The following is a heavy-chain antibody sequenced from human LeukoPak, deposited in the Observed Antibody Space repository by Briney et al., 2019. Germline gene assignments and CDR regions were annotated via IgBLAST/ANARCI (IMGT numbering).Heavy chain of an antibody. J-gene: IGHJ4*02. CDR1: GGSISSGSYY. Sequence: SETLSLTCTVSGGSISSGSYYWSWIRQPAGKGLEWIGRIYTSGSTNYNPSLKSRVTISVDTSKNQFSLKLSSVTAADTAVYYCATNSGSYRNYFDYWGQGTQVTVSS. CDR2: IYTSGST. D-gene: IGHD1-26*01. CDR3: ATNSGSYRNYFDY. V-gene: IGHV4-61*02.